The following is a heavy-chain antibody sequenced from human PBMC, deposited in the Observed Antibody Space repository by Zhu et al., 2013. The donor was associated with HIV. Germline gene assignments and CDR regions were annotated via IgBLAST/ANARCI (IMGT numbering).Heavy chain of an antibody. CDR3: ARESPPMARGVINSRSDAFDI. J-gene: IGHJ3*02. Sequence: VQLQESGPGLVKPSGTLSLTCAVSGGSISSSNWWSWVRQPPGKGLEWIGEIYHSGSTNYNPSLKSRVTISVDKSKNQFSLKLSSVTAADTAVYYCARESPPMARGVINSRSDAFDIWGQGTMVTVSS. CDR2: IYHSGST. CDR1: GGSISSSNW. V-gene: IGHV4-4*02. D-gene: IGHD3-10*01.